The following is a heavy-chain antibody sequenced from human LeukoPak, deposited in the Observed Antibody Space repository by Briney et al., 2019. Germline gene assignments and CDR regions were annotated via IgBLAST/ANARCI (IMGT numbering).Heavy chain of an antibody. Sequence: GGSLRLSCAASGFTFSSYWMLWVRQAPGKGLVWVSRINSDGSSTSYADSVKGRFTISRDNAKNTLYLQMSSLRAEDTAVYYCARAAYYYDSSGYYYYWGQGTLVTVSS. V-gene: IGHV3-74*01. CDR3: ARAAYYYDSSGYYYY. D-gene: IGHD3-22*01. CDR1: GFTFSSYW. CDR2: INSDGSST. J-gene: IGHJ4*02.